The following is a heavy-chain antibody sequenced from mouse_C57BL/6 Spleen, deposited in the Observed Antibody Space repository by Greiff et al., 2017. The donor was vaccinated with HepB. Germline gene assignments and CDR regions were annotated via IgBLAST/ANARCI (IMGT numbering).Heavy chain of an antibody. CDR2: IYPGSGNT. CDR1: GYTFTDYY. V-gene: IGHV1-76*01. Sequence: VQLQQSGAELVRPGASVKLSCKASGYTFTDYYINWVKQRPGQGLEWIARIYPGSGNTYYNEKFKGKATLTAEKSSSTAYMQLSSLTSEDSAVYFCARDSNLFDYWGQGTTLTVSS. J-gene: IGHJ2*01. CDR3: ARDSNLFDY. D-gene: IGHD2-5*01.